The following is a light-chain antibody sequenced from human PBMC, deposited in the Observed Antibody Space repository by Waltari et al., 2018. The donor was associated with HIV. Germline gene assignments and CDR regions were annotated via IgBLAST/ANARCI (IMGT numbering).Light chain of an antibody. Sequence: QSALTPPRPVSGPPGQSVTISCTGTSSDVGGYDYVSWYQQHPGEAPKLIIYDVSKRPSGVPDRFSGSKSGNTASLTISGLQAEDEADYYCCSYAGSDTFVLFGGGTKVTVL. CDR1: SSDVGGYDY. CDR2: DVS. V-gene: IGLV2-11*01. CDR3: CSYAGSDTFVL. J-gene: IGLJ2*01.